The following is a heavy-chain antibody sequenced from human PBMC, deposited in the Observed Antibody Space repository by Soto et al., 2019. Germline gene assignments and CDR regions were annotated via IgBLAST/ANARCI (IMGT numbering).Heavy chain of an antibody. CDR1: GGSISSSSYY. CDR2: IYYSGST. CDR3: VSQRTSVLTQAYFDY. D-gene: IGHD2-8*01. Sequence: SSETLSLTCTVSGGSISSSSYYWGWIRQPPGKGLEWIGSIYYSGSTYYNPSLKSRVTISVDTSKNQFSLNLNSVTASDTAVYFCVSQRTSVLTQAYFDYWGPGALVT. V-gene: IGHV4-39*01. J-gene: IGHJ4*02.